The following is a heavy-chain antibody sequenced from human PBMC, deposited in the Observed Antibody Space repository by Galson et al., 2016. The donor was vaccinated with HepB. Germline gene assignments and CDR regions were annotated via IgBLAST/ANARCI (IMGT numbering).Heavy chain of an antibody. CDR3: ARDLPVATAGGFDL. D-gene: IGHD4-23*01. V-gene: IGHV3-53*01. J-gene: IGHJ3*01. Sequence: SLRLSCAASGLIVSANYLTWVRQAPGKGLEGVSVIYSDGRPYYSDPVRGRFTISRDNAKNTVYLQMTSLRVEDKAMYYCARDLPVATAGGFDLWGQGTMVTVSS. CDR2: IYSDGRP. CDR1: GLIVSANY.